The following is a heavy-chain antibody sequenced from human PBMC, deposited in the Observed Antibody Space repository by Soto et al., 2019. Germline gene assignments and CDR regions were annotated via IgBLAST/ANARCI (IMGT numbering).Heavy chain of an antibody. CDR1: GFSFSSSG. J-gene: IGHJ6*02. CDR2: ISYDGSDK. Sequence: QVQLVESGGGVVQPGRSLRLSCAASGFSFSSSGMHWVRQAPGKGLEWVAVISYDGSDKYYVDSVKGRFTISRDKSKNTLYLQMDSLKPEDTAVYYCAKDAEPYVDILATIRSGYYYNGMDVWGQGTTVTVSS. D-gene: IGHD5-12*01. CDR3: AKDAEPYVDILATIRSGYYYNGMDV. V-gene: IGHV3-30*18.